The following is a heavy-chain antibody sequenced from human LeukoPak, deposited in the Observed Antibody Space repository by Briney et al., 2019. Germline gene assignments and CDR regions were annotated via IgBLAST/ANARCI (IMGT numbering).Heavy chain of an antibody. CDR1: GFTFSSYS. Sequence: GGSLRLSCAASGFTFSSYSMNWVRQAPGKGLEWVSSISSSSSYIYYADPVKGRFTISRDNAKNSLYLQMNSLRAEDTAVYYCARGIAAPDFDYWGQGTLVTVSS. CDR3: ARGIAAPDFDY. V-gene: IGHV3-21*01. CDR2: ISSSSSYI. J-gene: IGHJ4*02. D-gene: IGHD6-13*01.